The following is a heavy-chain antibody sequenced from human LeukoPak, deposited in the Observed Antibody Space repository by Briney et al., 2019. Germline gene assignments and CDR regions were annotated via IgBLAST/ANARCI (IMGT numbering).Heavy chain of an antibody. CDR2: IIPIFGTA. CDR3: ARDLEMGTRGYFDY. D-gene: IGHD5-24*01. CDR1: GGTFSSYA. J-gene: IGHJ4*02. V-gene: IGHV1-69*06. Sequence: GASVKVSCKASGGTFSSYAISWVRQAPGQGLEWMGGIIPIFGTANYAQKFQGRVTITADKSTSTAYMELSSLRSEDTAVYYCARDLEMGTRGYFDYWGQGTLVTVSS.